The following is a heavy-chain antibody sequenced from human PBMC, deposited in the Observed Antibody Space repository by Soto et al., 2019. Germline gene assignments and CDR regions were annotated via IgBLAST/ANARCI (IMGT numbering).Heavy chain of an antibody. CDR1: GYTLTELS. CDR3: AXDSAGIXXRXXXP. V-gene: IGHV1-24*01. D-gene: IGHD6-13*01. Sequence: GASVKVSCKVSGYTLTELSMHWVRQAPGKGLEWMGGFDPENGETIYAQKFQGRVTMTEDTSTDTAYMELSSLRSEDTVVYFCAXDSAGIXXRXXXPXGQGTXVTX. J-gene: IGHJ5*02. CDR2: FDPENGET.